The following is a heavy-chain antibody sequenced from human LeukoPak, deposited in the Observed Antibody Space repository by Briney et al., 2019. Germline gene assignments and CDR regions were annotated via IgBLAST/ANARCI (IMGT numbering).Heavy chain of an antibody. V-gene: IGHV4-59*01. CDR2: IYYSGST. J-gene: IGHJ5*02. CDR3: ARVKGERYNWFDP. CDR1: GGSFSGYY. Sequence: SETLSLTCAVYGGSFSGYYWSWIRQPPGKGLEWIGYIYYSGSTNYNPSLKSRVTISVDTSKNQFSLKLSSVTAADTAVYYCARVKGERYNWFDPWGQGTLVTVSS. D-gene: IGHD2-21*01.